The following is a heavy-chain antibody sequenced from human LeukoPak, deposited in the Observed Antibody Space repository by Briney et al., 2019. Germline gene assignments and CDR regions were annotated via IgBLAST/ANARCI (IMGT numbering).Heavy chain of an antibody. Sequence: KPGGSLRLSCAASGFTFSSYSMNWVRQAPGKGLEWVSSISSSSSYIYYADSVKGRFTISRDNSKNTLYLQMNSLRAEDTAVYYCARALRVEMATWFDYWGQGTLVTVSS. V-gene: IGHV3-21*04. J-gene: IGHJ4*02. CDR2: ISSSSSYI. CDR1: GFTFSSYS. CDR3: ARALRVEMATWFDY. D-gene: IGHD5-24*01.